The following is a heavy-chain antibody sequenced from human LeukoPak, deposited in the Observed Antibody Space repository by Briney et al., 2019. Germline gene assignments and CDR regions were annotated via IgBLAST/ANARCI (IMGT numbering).Heavy chain of an antibody. CDR2: INSYSGNT. D-gene: IGHD4-23*01. CDR3: ARDVLYPFLYGGTSGKGEAGIDY. J-gene: IGHJ4*02. CDR1: GYTFTTYG. Sequence: ASVKVSCKASGYTFTTYGISWVRQAPGQGLEWMGWINSYSGNTNYAQKFQGRVTMTTDTSTSTAYMELRSLRSDDTAVYYCARDVLYPFLYGGTSGKGEAGIDYWGQGTLVTVSS. V-gene: IGHV1-18*01.